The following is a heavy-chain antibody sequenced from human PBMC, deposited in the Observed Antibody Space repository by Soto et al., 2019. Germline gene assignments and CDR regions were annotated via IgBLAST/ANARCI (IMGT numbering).Heavy chain of an antibody. J-gene: IGHJ5*02. CDR3: GRDLPSNANCIDP. D-gene: IGHD2-2*01. Sequence: SETLSLTCSVSGDYIHVGGYYWTWIRQRPGKGLEWMGYIYYTGKTYYNPSLESRLTMSVDRSKNQFSLRLTSVTAADTAVYFCGRDLPSNANCIDPWGQGTLVTVSS. V-gene: IGHV4-30-4*01. CDR2: IYYTGKT. CDR1: GDYIHVGGYY.